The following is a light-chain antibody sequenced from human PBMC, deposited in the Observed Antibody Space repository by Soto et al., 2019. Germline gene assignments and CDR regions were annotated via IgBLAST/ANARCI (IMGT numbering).Light chain of an antibody. CDR1: QSVSSS. V-gene: IGKV3-11*01. J-gene: IGKJ1*01. CDR3: QQYNSYWT. CDR2: GAS. Sequence: EIVLTQSPATLSLSPGERATLSCRASQSVSSSLAWYQQKPGQAPRLLIYGASNGAAGIPARFSGTGSGTDFTLTISSLEPDDFATYYCQQYNSYWTFGQGTKVEIK.